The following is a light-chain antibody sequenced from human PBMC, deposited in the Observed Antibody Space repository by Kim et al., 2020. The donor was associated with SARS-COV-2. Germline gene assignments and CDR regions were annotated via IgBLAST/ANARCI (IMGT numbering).Light chain of an antibody. CDR1: SSNIGSNY. J-gene: IGLJ1*01. CDR3: AAWDDSLSGNYV. V-gene: IGLV1-47*01. Sequence: ELTQPPSASGTPGQRVTISCSGSSSNIGSNYVYWYQQLPGTAPKLLIYRNNQRPSGVPDRFSGSKSGTSASLAISGLRSEDEADYYCAAWDDSLSGNYVFGTGTKVT. CDR2: RNN.